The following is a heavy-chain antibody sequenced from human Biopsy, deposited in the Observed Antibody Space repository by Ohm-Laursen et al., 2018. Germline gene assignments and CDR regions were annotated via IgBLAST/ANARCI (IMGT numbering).Heavy chain of an antibody. V-gene: IGHV4-31*03. CDR2: VHKSGNT. D-gene: IGHD3-16*01. Sequence: TLSLTCFVSGVSMNTGTYYWTWIRQNPATGLEWIGYVHKSGNTLYNPSLKSRLSISVDTSRNQFSLKLTSVTAADTALYYCTRAGGGKIYGLWGQGTLVTVSS. CDR1: GVSMNTGTYY. CDR3: TRAGGGKIYGL. J-gene: IGHJ4*02.